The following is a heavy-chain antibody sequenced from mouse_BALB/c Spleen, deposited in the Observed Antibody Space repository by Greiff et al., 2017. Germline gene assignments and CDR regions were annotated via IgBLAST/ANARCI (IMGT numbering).Heavy chain of an antibody. J-gene: IGHJ2*01. CDR2: ISYSGST. D-gene: IGHD1-1*01. CDR3: ARDTEYYFDY. CDR1: GYSITSDYA. Sequence: EVQLVESGPGLVKPSQSLSLTCTVTGYSITSDYAWNWIRQFPGNKLEWMGYISYSGSTSYNPSLKSRISITRDTSKNQFFLQLNSVTTEDTATYYCARDTEYYFDYWGQGTTLTVSS. V-gene: IGHV3-2*02.